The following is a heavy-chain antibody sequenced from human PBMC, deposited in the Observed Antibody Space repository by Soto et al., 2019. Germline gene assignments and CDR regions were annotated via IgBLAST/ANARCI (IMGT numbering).Heavy chain of an antibody. CDR3: ARVKGLRRGFDY. CDR2: IKQDGSEK. J-gene: IGHJ4*02. D-gene: IGHD3-16*01. Sequence: GWSLRLSCASSVLTFISYWMSWVRQAPGKGLEWVANIKQDGSEKYYVDSVKGRFTISRDNAKNSLYLQMNSLRAEDTAVYYCARVKGLRRGFDYWGQGTLVTVSS. V-gene: IGHV3-7*01. CDR1: VLTFISYW.